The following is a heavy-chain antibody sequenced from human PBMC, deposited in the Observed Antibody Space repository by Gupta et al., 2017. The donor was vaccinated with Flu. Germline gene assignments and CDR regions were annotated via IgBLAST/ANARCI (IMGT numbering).Heavy chain of an antibody. V-gene: IGHV3-30*18. CDR1: EFSFSNYG. J-gene: IGHJ6*02. Sequence: VESGGGVVQPGRSLRLSCAAFEFSFSNYGMHWVRQAPGRGLEWVAVISHEGSNKGYADSVKGRFTISRDNSKNTLYLQMNSLRAEDTAVYYCAKDWKWNYNNYGLNVWGQGTTVTVSS. D-gene: IGHD1-7*01. CDR3: AKDWKWNYNNYGLNV. CDR2: ISHEGSNK.